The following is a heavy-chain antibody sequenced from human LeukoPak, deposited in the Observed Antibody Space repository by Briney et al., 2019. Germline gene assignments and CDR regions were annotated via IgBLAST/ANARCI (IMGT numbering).Heavy chain of an antibody. Sequence: PGGSLRLSCVASGFTFTNHEMNWVRQAPGKGLEWVSYITTSGSTIYYADSVKGRFTISRDNAKNSLYLQMNSLRAEDTAVYYCASTFYGDSPPYWGQGTLVTVSS. CDR1: GFTFTNHE. V-gene: IGHV3-48*03. CDR3: ASTFYGDSPPY. J-gene: IGHJ4*02. CDR2: ITTSGSTI. D-gene: IGHD4-17*01.